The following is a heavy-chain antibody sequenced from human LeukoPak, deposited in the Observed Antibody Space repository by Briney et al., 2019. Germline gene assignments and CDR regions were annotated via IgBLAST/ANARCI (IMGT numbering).Heavy chain of an antibody. D-gene: IGHD2-15*01. CDR1: GFTFSSYG. Sequence: PGGSLRLSCAASGFTFSSYGMHWVRQAPSKGLEWVAVISYDGSNKYYADSVKGRFTISRDNSKNTLYLQMNSLRAEDTAVYYCAKDRVVAATRAGYGMDVWGQGTTVTVSS. CDR2: ISYDGSNK. V-gene: IGHV3-30*18. J-gene: IGHJ6*02. CDR3: AKDRVVAATRAGYGMDV.